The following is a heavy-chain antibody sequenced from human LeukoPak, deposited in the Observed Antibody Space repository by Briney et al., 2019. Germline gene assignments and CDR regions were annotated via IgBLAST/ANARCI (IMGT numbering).Heavy chain of an antibody. J-gene: IGHJ4*02. Sequence: PGGSLRLSCAASGFTFTTYWMSWVRQAPGKGLEWVANIKQDGSEKYYADSVKGRFTISRDNAKNSLYLQMDSLTAEDTALYYCARRFLYSSSWFFDLWGQGTLVTVSS. V-gene: IGHV3-7*03. CDR2: IKQDGSEK. CDR1: GFTFTTYW. D-gene: IGHD6-13*01. CDR3: ARRFLYSSSWFFDL.